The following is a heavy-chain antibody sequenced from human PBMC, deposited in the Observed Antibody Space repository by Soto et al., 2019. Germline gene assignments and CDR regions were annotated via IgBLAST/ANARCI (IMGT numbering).Heavy chain of an antibody. CDR2: ISGSGGST. D-gene: IGHD3-10*01. V-gene: IGHV3-23*01. Sequence: AGSLRLSCAASGFTFSGYSMSWVRQAPGKGLEWVSSISGSGGSTYYADSVKGRFTISRDNTKNTLYLQMNSLRAEDTAVYYCAKNPILLGFSYYYYGMDVWGQGTTVTVSS. CDR1: GFTFSGYS. CDR3: AKNPILLGFSYYYYGMDV. J-gene: IGHJ6*02.